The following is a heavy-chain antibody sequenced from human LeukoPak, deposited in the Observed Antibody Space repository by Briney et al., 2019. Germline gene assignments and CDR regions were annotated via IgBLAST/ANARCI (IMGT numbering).Heavy chain of an antibody. Sequence: SETLSLTCAVSGGSISSTSYYWGWIRQPPGKGLELLGNIYYSWSTYYNPSLKSRVTISVDKSKNQFSLRLNSVTAADTAVYYCARNKYYYGSGNYGVPNWFDPWGQGTLVTVSS. J-gene: IGHJ5*02. V-gene: IGHV4-39*01. D-gene: IGHD3-10*01. CDR2: IYYSWST. CDR1: GGSISSTSYY. CDR3: ARNKYYYGSGNYGVPNWFDP.